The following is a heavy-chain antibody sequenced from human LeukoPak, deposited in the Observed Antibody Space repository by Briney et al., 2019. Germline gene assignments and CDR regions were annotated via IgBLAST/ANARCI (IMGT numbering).Heavy chain of an antibody. J-gene: IGHJ5*02. V-gene: IGHV3-7*01. CDR3: ARQVEDWFDP. Sequence: PGGSLRLSCAASGFTFSSYWMNWVRQAPGKGLEWVANIKKDGSEKYYVDSVKGRFTISRDNAKNTLYLQMNSLRAEDTAVYYCARQVEDWFDPWGQGTLVTVSS. CDR1: GFTFSSYW. CDR2: IKKDGSEK.